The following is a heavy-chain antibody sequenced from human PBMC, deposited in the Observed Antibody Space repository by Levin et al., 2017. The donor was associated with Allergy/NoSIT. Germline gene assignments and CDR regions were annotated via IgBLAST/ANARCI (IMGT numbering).Heavy chain of an antibody. J-gene: IGHJ2*01. CDR2: ISYHGSDK. V-gene: IGHV3-30*18. D-gene: IGHD2-8*02. CDR1: GFTFSSYG. Sequence: GGSLRLSCAGSGFTFSSYGMHWVRQAPGKGLEWVAAISYHGSDKYYADSVQGRFTISRDNSKTTLSLQMNSLRAEDTAVYYCAKGRGYCYGGVCPQSWYFDLWGRGTLVTVSS. CDR3: AKGRGYCYGGVCPQSWYFDL.